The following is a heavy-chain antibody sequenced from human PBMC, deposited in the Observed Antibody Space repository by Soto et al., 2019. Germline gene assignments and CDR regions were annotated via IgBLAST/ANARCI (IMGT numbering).Heavy chain of an antibody. D-gene: IGHD5-18*01. CDR2: IDPSDSYT. CDR3: ARTSMQSRGYSYGHGGMDV. Sequence: EVQLVQSGAEVKKPGKSLRISCNGSGYSFTRYWISWVRQLPGKGLEWMGRIDPSDSYTNYSPSFQGHVTISADKPISTAYLQWSSLKASDTAMYYCARTSMQSRGYSYGHGGMDVWGQGTTVTVSS. V-gene: IGHV5-10-1*01. J-gene: IGHJ6*02. CDR1: GYSFTRYW.